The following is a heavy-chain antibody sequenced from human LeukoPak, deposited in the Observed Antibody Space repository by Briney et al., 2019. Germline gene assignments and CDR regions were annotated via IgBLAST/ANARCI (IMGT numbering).Heavy chain of an antibody. V-gene: IGHV3-53*01. J-gene: IGHJ4*02. CDR1: GFSVNNNY. CDR3: ARGISMMIVAPGY. Sequence: SGGSLRLSCAASGFSVNNNYKTWVRKAPGKGLEWVSVLYSNNVTYYADSVKGRFTISRDSSKNTLYLQMNSLRAEDTAIYYCARGISMMIVAPGYWGQGTLVTVSS. D-gene: IGHD3-22*01. CDR2: LYSNNVT.